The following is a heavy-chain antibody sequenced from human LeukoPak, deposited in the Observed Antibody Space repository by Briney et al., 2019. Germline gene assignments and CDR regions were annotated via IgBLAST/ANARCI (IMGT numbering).Heavy chain of an antibody. J-gene: IGHJ4*02. D-gene: IGHD3-16*01. Sequence: PGGSLRLSCAASGFTFSSYWMSWVRQAPGKGLEWVANIKQDGSEKYYVDSVKGRFTISRDNAKNSLYLQMNSLRAEDTAVYYCARVSSREWWQWRGELYYFDYWGQGTLVTVSS. CDR2: IKQDGSEK. V-gene: IGHV3-7*01. CDR1: GFTFSSYW. CDR3: ARVSSREWWQWRGELYYFDY.